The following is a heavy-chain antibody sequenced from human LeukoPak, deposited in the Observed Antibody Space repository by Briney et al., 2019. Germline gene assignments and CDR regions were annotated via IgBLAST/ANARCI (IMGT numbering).Heavy chain of an antibody. D-gene: IGHD2-2*01. V-gene: IGHV4-34*01. CDR3: ARTYCSSTSCYAFGPRDLDY. Sequence: SETLSLTCAVYGGSFGGYYWSWIRQPPGKGLEWIGEINHSGSTNYNPSLKSRVTISVDTSKNQFSLKLSSVTAADTAVYYCARTYCSSTSCYAFGPRDLDYWGQGTLVTVSS. CDR1: GGSFGGYY. J-gene: IGHJ4*02. CDR2: INHSGST.